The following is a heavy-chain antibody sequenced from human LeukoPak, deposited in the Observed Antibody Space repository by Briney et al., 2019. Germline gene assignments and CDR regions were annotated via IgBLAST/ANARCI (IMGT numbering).Heavy chain of an antibody. CDR1: GLTFSSCW. V-gene: IGHV3-7*01. CDR3: AKDLAGAFDY. CDR2: IKQDGSAK. Sequence: PGGSLRLSCAASGLTFSSCWMSWVRQAPGKGLEWVANIKQDGSAKYYVDSVKGRFTISRDNAKNSLYLQMDSLRAEDTAVYYCAKDLAGAFDYWGQGTPVTVSS. J-gene: IGHJ4*02. D-gene: IGHD2-8*02.